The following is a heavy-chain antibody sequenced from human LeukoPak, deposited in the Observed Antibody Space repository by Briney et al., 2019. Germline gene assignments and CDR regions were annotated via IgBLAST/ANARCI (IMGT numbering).Heavy chain of an antibody. CDR2: IYYSGST. CDR1: GGSISSGDYY. Sequence: PSETLSLTCTVSGGSISSGDYYWSWIRQPPGKGLEWIGYIYYSGSTYYNPSLKSRVTISVDTSKNQFSLKLSSVTAADTAVYYCARDSNDSSGYYSTRYFDYWGQGTLVPVSS. D-gene: IGHD3-22*01. V-gene: IGHV4-30-4*01. CDR3: ARDSNDSSGYYSTRYFDY. J-gene: IGHJ4*02.